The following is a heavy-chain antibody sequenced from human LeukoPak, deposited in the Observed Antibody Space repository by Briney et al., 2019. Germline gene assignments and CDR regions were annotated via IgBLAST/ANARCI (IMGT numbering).Heavy chain of an antibody. CDR2: IKQDGSEK. Sequence: PGGSLRLSCAASGFTFSSYWMSWVRQAPGKGLEWVANIKQDGSEKYYVDSVKGRFTISRDNAKNSLYLQMNSLRAEDTAVYYCARKKYDFWSGLSYYYYGMDVWGQGTTVTASS. CDR3: ARKKYDFWSGLSYYYYGMDV. D-gene: IGHD3-3*01. V-gene: IGHV3-7*01. CDR1: GFTFSSYW. J-gene: IGHJ6*02.